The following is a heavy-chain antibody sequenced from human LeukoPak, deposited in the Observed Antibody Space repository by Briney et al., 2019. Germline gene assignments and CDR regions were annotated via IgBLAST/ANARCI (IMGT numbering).Heavy chain of an antibody. D-gene: IGHD6-13*01. CDR1: GDSISSYY. Sequence: PSETLSLTCTVSGDSISSYYWSWIRQPPGKGLEWIGYIYYSGRTHYNPSLKSRVTISVDRSKNQFSLKLSSVTAADTAVYYCARVIAAAGHFDSWGQGTLVTVSS. CDR3: ARVIAAAGHFDS. J-gene: IGHJ5*01. CDR2: IYYSGRT. V-gene: IGHV4-59*01.